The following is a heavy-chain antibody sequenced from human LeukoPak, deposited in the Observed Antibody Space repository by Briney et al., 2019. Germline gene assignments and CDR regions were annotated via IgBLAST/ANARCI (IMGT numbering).Heavy chain of an antibody. D-gene: IGHD5-18*01. V-gene: IGHV1-2*02. Sequence: GASVKVSCKASGYTFTSYGISWVRQAPGQGLEWMGWINPNSGGTNYAQKFQGRVTMTGDTSTSTAYMELSRLTSDDTGIYYCAGRPDTAMVPIFDYWGQGTLVTVSS. CDR1: GYTFTSYG. CDR3: AGRPDTAMVPIFDY. CDR2: INPNSGGT. J-gene: IGHJ4*02.